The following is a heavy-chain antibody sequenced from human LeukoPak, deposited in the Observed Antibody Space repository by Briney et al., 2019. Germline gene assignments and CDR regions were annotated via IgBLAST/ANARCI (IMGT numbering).Heavy chain of an antibody. J-gene: IGHJ4*02. CDR3: ARGKTEWELLSFDY. V-gene: IGHV3-21*01. Sequence: GGSLRLSXAASGFTFSSYSMNWVRQAPGKGLEWVSSISSSSSYIYYADSVKGRFTISRDNAKNSLYLQMNSLRAEDTAVYYCARGKTEWELLSFDYWGQGTLVTVSS. D-gene: IGHD1-26*01. CDR1: GFTFSSYS. CDR2: ISSSSSYI.